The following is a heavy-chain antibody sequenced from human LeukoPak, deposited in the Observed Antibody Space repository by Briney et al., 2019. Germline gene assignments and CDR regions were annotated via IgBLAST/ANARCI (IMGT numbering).Heavy chain of an antibody. V-gene: IGHV3-7*03. D-gene: IGHD3-10*01. CDR2: IKQDGSEK. CDR1: GFTFSSYW. CDR3: ARVSDYYGSGYAFDI. J-gene: IGHJ3*02. Sequence: GGSLRLSCAASGFTFSSYWMSWVRQAPGKGLEWVANIKQDGSEKYYVDSVRGRLTISRDNAKNSLYLQMNSLRAEDTAVYYCARVSDYYGSGYAFDIWGQGTMVTVSS.